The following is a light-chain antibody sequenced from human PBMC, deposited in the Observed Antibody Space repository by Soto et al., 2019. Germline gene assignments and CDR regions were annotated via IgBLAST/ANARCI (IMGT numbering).Light chain of an antibody. CDR3: LQTYSSPLT. CDR2: GAS. CDR1: QNIDSRY. Sequence: IQMTQSPSSLSASVGDRVTITCRASQNIDSRYVSWYQQRPEKAPNLLISGASNLQSDVPSRCSGSGSGTDFTRTISSVQAEDLARYCCLQTYSSPLTFGGGTKVQMK. J-gene: IGKJ4*01. V-gene: IGKV1-39*01.